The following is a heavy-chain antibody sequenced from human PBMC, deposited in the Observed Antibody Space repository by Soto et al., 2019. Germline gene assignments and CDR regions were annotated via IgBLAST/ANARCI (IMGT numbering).Heavy chain of an antibody. Sequence: SETLSLTCTVSGGSISSSSYYWGWIRQPPGKGLEWIGSIYYSGSTYYNPSLKSRVTISVDTSKNQLSLKLSSVTAADTAVYYCARLGGELRYFDFLTSLPRPRLLYPCGQGNLVTLYS. CDR3: ARLGGELRYFDFLTSLPRPRLLYP. J-gene: IGHJ5*02. CDR1: GGSISSSSYY. D-gene: IGHD3-9*01. V-gene: IGHV4-39*01. CDR2: IYYSGST.